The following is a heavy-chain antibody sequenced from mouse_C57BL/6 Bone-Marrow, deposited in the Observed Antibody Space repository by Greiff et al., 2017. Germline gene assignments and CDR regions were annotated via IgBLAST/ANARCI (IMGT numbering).Heavy chain of an antibody. CDR3: ARRDYDGGDAMDY. V-gene: IGHV1-76*01. D-gene: IGHD2-4*01. CDR1: GYTFTDYY. CDR2: IYPGSGNT. Sequence: VQLQQSGAERVRPGASVKLSCKASGYTFTDYYINWVKQRPGQGLEWIARIYPGSGNTYYNEKFKGKATLTAEKSSSTAYMQHSSLTSEDSAVYFCARRDYDGGDAMDYWGQGTSVTVSS. J-gene: IGHJ4*01.